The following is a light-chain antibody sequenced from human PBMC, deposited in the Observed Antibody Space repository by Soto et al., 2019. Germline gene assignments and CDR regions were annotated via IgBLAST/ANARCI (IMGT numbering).Light chain of an antibody. J-gene: IGLJ2*01. V-gene: IGLV2-23*02. CDR2: EVS. CDR3: CSYGGSSTYLL. Sequence: QSALTQPASVSGSPGQSITISCTGTSSDVGAYTLVSWYQQHPGKAPKLIIYEVSKRPSGVSDRFSGSKSGNTASLTISGLQAEDESDYYCCSYGGSSTYLLIGGGTKLTVL. CDR1: SSDVGAYTL.